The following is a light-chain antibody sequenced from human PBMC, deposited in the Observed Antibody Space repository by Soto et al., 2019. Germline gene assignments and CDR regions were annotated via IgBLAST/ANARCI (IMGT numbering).Light chain of an antibody. J-gene: IGLJ2*01. V-gene: IGLV3-21*02. CDR3: QVWHIISDHVV. Sequence: SYELTQPPSVSVAPGQTARITCEGNNIGSKSVHWYQQKPGQAPVLVVYGDSDRPPGTPERFSGSDSGNTATLTIGGVEAGDEADYYCQVWHIISDHVVFGGGTKLTVL. CDR2: GDS. CDR1: NIGSKS.